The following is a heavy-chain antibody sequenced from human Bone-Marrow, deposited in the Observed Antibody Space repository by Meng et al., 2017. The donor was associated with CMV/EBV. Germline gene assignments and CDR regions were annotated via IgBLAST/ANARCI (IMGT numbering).Heavy chain of an antibody. CDR1: GFTFDDYA. Sequence: SLKISCAASGFTFDDYAMHWVRQAPGKGLEWVSGISWNSGSIGYADSVKGRFTISRDNAKNSLYLQMNSLRAEDTALYYCAKDIIPGITMIVYYFDYWGQETLVTVYS. CDR2: ISWNSGSI. CDR3: AKDIIPGITMIVYYFDY. V-gene: IGHV3-9*01. J-gene: IGHJ4*02. D-gene: IGHD3-22*01.